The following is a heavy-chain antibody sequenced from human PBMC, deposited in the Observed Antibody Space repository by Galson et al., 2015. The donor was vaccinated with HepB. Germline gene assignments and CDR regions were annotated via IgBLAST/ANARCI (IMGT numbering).Heavy chain of an antibody. V-gene: IGHV4-61*01. CDR3: ASYSGSYSGVTEGFDP. CDR1: GGSVSSGSYY. Sequence: SETLSLTCTVSGGSVSSGSYYWSWIRQPPRKGLEWIGYIYYSGSTNYNPSLKSRVTISVDTSKNQFSLKLSSVTAADTAVYYCASYSGSYSGVTEGFDPWGQGTLVTVSS. J-gene: IGHJ5*02. D-gene: IGHD1-26*01. CDR2: IYYSGST.